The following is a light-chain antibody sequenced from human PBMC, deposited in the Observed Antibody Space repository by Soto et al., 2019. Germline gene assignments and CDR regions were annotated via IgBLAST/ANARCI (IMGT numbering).Light chain of an antibody. Sequence: EILMTQSPATLSVSPGEIATLSFRASQSVSSNLAWYQHKPGQAPRLLISDASNRATGIPARFSGSGSETDFTLTISSLEPEDSAVYYCQQRSNWPSLTFGGGTKVDIK. CDR2: DAS. CDR3: QQRSNWPSLT. CDR1: QSVSSN. J-gene: IGKJ4*01. V-gene: IGKV3-11*01.